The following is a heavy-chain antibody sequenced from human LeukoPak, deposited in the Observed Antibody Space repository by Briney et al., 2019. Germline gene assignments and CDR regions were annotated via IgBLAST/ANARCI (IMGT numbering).Heavy chain of an antibody. D-gene: IGHD2-2*01. CDR1: GYTFTNYY. Sequence: ASVKVSCKASGYTFTNYYIHWVRQAPGQGLEWMGIINPSGGSTIYAQKFQGRVTMTRDTSTSTVYMELSSLRSDDTAAYYCARSVVSGDYWGQGTLVTVSS. CDR2: INPSGGST. V-gene: IGHV1-46*01. CDR3: ARSVVSGDY. J-gene: IGHJ4*02.